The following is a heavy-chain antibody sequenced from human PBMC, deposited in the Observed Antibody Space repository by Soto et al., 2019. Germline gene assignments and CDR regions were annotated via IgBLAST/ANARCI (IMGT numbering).Heavy chain of an antibody. V-gene: IGHV1-69*13. CDR1: GGTFSTYA. CDR3: ARPKGSYSSGYYYFDY. CDR2: IIPLFGTA. D-gene: IGHD6-19*01. J-gene: IGHJ4*02. Sequence: ASVKVSSKTSGGTFSTYAIDWVRQAPGPGLEWMGAIIPLFGTADYAQKFQGRVTITADESTSTAYMELSSLRSEDTAVYYCARPKGSYSSGYYYFDYWGQGTLVTVSS.